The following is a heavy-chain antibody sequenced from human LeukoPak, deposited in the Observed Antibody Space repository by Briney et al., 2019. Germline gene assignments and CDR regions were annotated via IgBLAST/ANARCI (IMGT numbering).Heavy chain of an antibody. V-gene: IGHV3-74*01. CDR1: GFTFSSYW. Sequence: GGSLRLSCAASGFTFSSYWMHWVRQAPGKGLVWVSRINSDGSSTSYADSVKGRFTISRDNAKNTLYLQMNSLRAEDTAVYYCARDPSPALWFGELLKAALDYWGQGTLVTVSS. CDR2: INSDGSST. J-gene: IGHJ4*02. CDR3: ARDPSPALWFGELLKAALDY. D-gene: IGHD3-10*01.